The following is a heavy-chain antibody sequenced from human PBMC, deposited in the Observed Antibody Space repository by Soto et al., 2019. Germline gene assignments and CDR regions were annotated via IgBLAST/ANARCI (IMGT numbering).Heavy chain of an antibody. D-gene: IGHD3-3*01. CDR3: ARGGLEDFWSGYYTVYFDY. V-gene: IGHV4-61*01. CDR1: GGSVSSGSYY. CDR2: IYYSGST. Sequence: SETLSLTCTVSGGSVSSGSYYWSWIRQPPGKGLEWIGYIYYSGSTNYNPSLKSRVTISVDTSKNQFSLKLSSVTAADTAVYYCARGGLEDFWSGYYTVYFDYWGQGTLVTVSS. J-gene: IGHJ4*02.